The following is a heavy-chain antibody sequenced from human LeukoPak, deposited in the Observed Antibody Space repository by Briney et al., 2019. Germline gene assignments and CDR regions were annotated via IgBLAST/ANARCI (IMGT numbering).Heavy chain of an antibody. J-gene: IGHJ5*02. CDR1: GYTFTTYD. CDR3: ARSLSPGSLYLVFDP. V-gene: IGHV1-69*13. CDR2: IIPIFGTA. Sequence: SVKVSCKASGYTFTTYDISWVRQAPGQGLEWMGGIIPIFGTANYAQKFQGRVTITADESTSTAYMELSSLRSEDTAVYYCARSLSPGSLYLVFDPWGQGTLVTVSS. D-gene: IGHD2-2*02.